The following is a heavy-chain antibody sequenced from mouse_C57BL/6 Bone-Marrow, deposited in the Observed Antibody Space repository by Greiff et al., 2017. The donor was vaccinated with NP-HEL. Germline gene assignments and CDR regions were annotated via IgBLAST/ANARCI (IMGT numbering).Heavy chain of an antibody. CDR3: ARPLYYYGSSPWYFDV. CDR2: IDPSDSYT. CDR1: GYTFTSYW. J-gene: IGHJ1*03. Sequence: VKLQQPGAELVRPGTSVKLSCKASGYTFTSYWMHWVKQRPGQGLEWIGVIDPSDSYTNYNQKFKGKATLTVDTSSSTAYMQLSSLTSEDSAVYYCARPLYYYGSSPWYFDVWGTGTTVTVSS. D-gene: IGHD1-1*01. V-gene: IGHV1-59*01.